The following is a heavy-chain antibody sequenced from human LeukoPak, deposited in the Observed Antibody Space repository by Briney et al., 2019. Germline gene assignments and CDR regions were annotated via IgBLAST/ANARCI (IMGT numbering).Heavy chain of an antibody. J-gene: IGHJ2*01. D-gene: IGHD4-17*01. CDR1: GGSFSGYY. CDR3: ARGKRGDYSWYFDL. V-gene: IGHV4-34*01. CDR2: INHSGST. Sequence: PSETLSLTCVVYGGSFSGYYWSWIRQPPGKGLEWIGEINHSGSTNYNPSLKSRVTISVDTSKNQFSLKLSSVTAADTAVYYCARGKRGDYSWYFDLWGRGTLVTVSS.